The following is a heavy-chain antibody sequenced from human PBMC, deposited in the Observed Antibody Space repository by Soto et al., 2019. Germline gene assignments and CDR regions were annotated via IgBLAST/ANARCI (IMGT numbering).Heavy chain of an antibody. CDR2: ISGSGGST. J-gene: IGHJ6*02. CDR3: AGWGGDCSGGTCYLGMDV. Sequence: EVQLLESGGGLVQPGGSLRLSCAASGFTFSSYAMSWVRQAPGKGLEWVSAISGSGGSTYYADSVKGRFTISRDNSKNRLYLQMNSLRAEDTAVYYCAGWGGDCSGGTCYLGMDVWGQGTTVTVSS. D-gene: IGHD2-15*01. CDR1: GFTFSSYA. V-gene: IGHV3-23*01.